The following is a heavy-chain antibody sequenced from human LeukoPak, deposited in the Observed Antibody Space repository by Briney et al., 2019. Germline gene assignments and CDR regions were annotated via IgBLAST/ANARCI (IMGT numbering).Heavy chain of an antibody. D-gene: IGHD6-13*01. CDR3: ARVVGQQLAYYYYMDV. V-gene: IGHV4-59*08. J-gene: IGHJ6*03. CDR2: IYYSGST. CDR1: GGSISSYY. Sequence: SETLSLTCTVSGGSISSYYWSWIRQPPGKGLEWIGYIYYSGSTNYNPSLKSRVTISVDTSKNQFSLKLSSVTAADTAVYYCARVVGQQLAYYYYMDVWGKGTTVTVSS.